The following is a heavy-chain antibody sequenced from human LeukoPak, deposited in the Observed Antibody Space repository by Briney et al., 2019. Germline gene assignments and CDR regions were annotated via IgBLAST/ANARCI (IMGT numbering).Heavy chain of an antibody. CDR3: ARDRVVVAATPSAMDYYGMDV. CDR2: IYSGGST. Sequence: PGGSLRLSCAASGFTVSSNYMSWVRQAPGKGLEWVSVIYSGGSTYYADSVKGRFTISRDNSKNTLYLQMNSLRAEDTAVYYCARDRVVVAATPSAMDYYGMDVWGQGTTVTVSS. J-gene: IGHJ6*02. D-gene: IGHD2-15*01. V-gene: IGHV3-66*01. CDR1: GFTVSSNY.